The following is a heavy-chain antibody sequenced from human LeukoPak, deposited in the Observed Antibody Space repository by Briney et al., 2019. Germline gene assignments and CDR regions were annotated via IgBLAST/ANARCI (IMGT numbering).Heavy chain of an antibody. CDR3: AREDYSDGYYRGGWFDP. D-gene: IGHD5-24*01. J-gene: IGHJ5*02. CDR1: GYIFSGYY. Sequence: ASVKVSCKTSGYIFSGYYLHWLRQAPGQGLAWMGWIDPQSGDTNYAQNFRGRVAMTGDTFIKTAYMELSSLRSDDTAVYYCAREDYSDGYYRGGWFDPWGQGTQVTVSS. CDR2: IDPQSGDT. V-gene: IGHV1-2*02.